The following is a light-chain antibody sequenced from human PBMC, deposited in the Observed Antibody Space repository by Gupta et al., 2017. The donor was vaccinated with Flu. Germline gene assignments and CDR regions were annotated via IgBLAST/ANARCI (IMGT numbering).Light chain of an antibody. CDR3: QVWDSRSDHVV. CDR2: DDS. V-gene: IGLV3-21*02. J-gene: IGLJ2*01. CDR1: NILSKS. Sequence: SYVLTQPPSMSVAPGQSATITCGGTNILSKSVHWYQQRPGQAPVVVVYDDSDRPSGIPERFSGSNSGNTATLTISRVEAGDEADYYCQVWDSRSDHVVFGGGTRLTVL.